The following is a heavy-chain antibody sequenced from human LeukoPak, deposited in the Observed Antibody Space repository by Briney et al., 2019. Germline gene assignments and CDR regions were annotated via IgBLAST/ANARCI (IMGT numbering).Heavy chain of an antibody. CDR3: ARDGYCGGGTCYHDSGYFQH. CDR1: GGSISSGGYY. CDR2: IYYSGST. Sequence: SETLSLTCTVSGGSISSGGYYWNWIRQHPGKGLEWSGYIYYSGSTYYNPSLKSRLTISVDTSKNQFSLKLNSVTAADTAVYYCARDGYCGGGTCYHDSGYFQHWGQGTLVTVSS. J-gene: IGHJ1*01. D-gene: IGHD2-15*01. V-gene: IGHV4-31*03.